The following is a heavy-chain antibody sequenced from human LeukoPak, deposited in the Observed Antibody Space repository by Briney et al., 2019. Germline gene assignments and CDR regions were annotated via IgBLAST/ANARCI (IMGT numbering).Heavy chain of an antibody. CDR1: GFTFNSYA. CDR2: ISGSGDST. CDR3: AKSKDNPLYYFDN. Sequence: GGSLRLFCAASGFTFNSYAMSWVRQAPGKGLEWVSTISGSGDSTSYAHSVKGRFTISRDNSKNTLYLQMNSLRAEDTAVYYCAKSKDNPLYYFDNWGQGTLVTVSS. J-gene: IGHJ4*02. V-gene: IGHV3-23*01.